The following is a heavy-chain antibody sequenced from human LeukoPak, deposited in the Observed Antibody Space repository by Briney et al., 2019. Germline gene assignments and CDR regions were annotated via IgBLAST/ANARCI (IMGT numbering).Heavy chain of an antibody. J-gene: IGHJ4*02. CDR3: AAGWRWLQF. V-gene: IGHV4-34*01. CDR2: INHSGST. D-gene: IGHD5-24*01. Sequence: SSETLSLTCAVYGGSFSGYYWSWIRQPPGKGLEWIGEINHSGSTNYNPSLKSRVTISVDTSNNQFSLKLSSVTAADTAVYYCAAGWRWLQFWGQGTLVTVSS. CDR1: GGSFSGYY.